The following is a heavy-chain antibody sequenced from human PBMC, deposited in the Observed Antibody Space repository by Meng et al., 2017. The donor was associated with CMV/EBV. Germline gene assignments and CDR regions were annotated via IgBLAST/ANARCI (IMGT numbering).Heavy chain of an antibody. CDR3: TTGTDITIFGVVTYAFEY. CDR2: IKSKTDGGTT. CDR1: GFTFSNAW. V-gene: IGHV3-15*01. Sequence: GGSLRLSCAASGFTFSNAWMSWVRQAPGKGLEWVGRIKSKTDGGTTDYAAPVKGRFTISRDDSKNTLYLQMNSLKTEDTAVYYCTTGTDITIFGVVTYAFEYWGQGTLVTVSS. J-gene: IGHJ4*02. D-gene: IGHD3-3*01.